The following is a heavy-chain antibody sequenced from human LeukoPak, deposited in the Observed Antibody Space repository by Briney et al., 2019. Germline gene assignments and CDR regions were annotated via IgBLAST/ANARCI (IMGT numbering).Heavy chain of an antibody. CDR1: GYTFTSYD. D-gene: IGHD3-10*01. CDR3: ARVNYYGSGSYAFLYYYYYMDV. Sequence: ASVKVSCKASGYTFTSYDINWVRQATGQGLEWMGWMNPNSGNTGYAQKFQGRVTMTRNTSISTAYMELSSLRSEDTAVYYCARVNYYGSGSYAFLYYYYYMDVWGKGTTVTISS. CDR2: MNPNSGNT. V-gene: IGHV1-8*01. J-gene: IGHJ6*03.